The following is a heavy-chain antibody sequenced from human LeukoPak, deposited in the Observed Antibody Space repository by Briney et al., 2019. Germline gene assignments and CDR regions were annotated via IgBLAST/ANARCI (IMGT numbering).Heavy chain of an antibody. CDR3: ARTNRYAGGDRHFDY. J-gene: IGHJ4*02. D-gene: IGHD1-14*01. V-gene: IGHV4-4*09. CDR1: GGSITNYY. CDR2: IYGSGST. Sequence: SETLSLTCTVSGGSITNYYWSWIRQPPGKGLEWIGYIYGSGSTNYNPSLKSRVTISVETSKNQFSLKLISVTAADTAVYYCARTNRYAGGDRHFDYWGQGTLVTVSS.